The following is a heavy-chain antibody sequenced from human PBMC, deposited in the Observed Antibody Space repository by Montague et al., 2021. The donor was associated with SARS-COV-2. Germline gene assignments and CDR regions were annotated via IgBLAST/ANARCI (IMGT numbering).Heavy chain of an antibody. J-gene: IGHJ4*02. V-gene: IGHV4-59*12. D-gene: IGHD6-13*01. CDR2: IHHSGST. CDR1: GGSINSFY. Sequence: SETLSLTCTVSGGSINSFYWSWVRQSPGKRMEWIGYIHHSGSTKYNPSLQSRVTMSLDTSRNQLSLKLSSVTAADTAVYFCARDHYHSSWFKYWGPGTLVTVSS. CDR3: ARDHYHSSWFKY.